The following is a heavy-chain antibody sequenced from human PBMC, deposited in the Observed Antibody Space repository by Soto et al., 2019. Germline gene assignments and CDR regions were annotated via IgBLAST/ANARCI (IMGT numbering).Heavy chain of an antibody. CDR2: ISGSGGST. V-gene: IGHV3-23*01. CDR3: AITRYGSGWSYFDN. J-gene: IGHJ4*02. CDR1: GFTFSNFV. D-gene: IGHD6-19*01. Sequence: EVHLLESGGGLVQPGGSLRLSCAASGFTFSNFVLSWVRQAPGKGLAWVSTISGSGGSTYSAVSVKGRFTISRDNSNNTLFLQMKSLGVGDTAVYYCAITRYGSGWSYFDNWGQGTLVTVSS.